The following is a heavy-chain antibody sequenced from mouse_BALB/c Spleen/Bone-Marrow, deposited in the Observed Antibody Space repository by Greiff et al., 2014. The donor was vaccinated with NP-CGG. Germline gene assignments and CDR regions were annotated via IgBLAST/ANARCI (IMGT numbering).Heavy chain of an antibody. CDR3: APYYYGSSQFAY. D-gene: IGHD1-1*01. J-gene: IGHJ3*01. CDR2: IDPANGNT. CDR1: GFNIKDTY. Sequence: ESGAELVKPGASVKLSCTASGFNIKDTYMHWVKQRPEQGLEWIGRIDPANGNTKYDPKFQGKATITADTSSNAAYLRLSSLTSEDTAVYYCAPYYYGSSQFAYWGQGTLVTVSA. V-gene: IGHV14-3*02.